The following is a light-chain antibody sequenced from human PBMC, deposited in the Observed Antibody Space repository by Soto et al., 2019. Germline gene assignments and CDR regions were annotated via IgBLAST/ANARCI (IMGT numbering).Light chain of an antibody. Sequence: EIVLTQSPGTLSLSPGERATLSCRASQSVSSSSLAWYQQKPGQAPRLLMYGASSRATGIPDRFSGSGSGTDFTLTISRLEPEDIAVYYCQQYGSSPWTFGQGTKVEIK. CDR3: QQYGSSPWT. CDR1: QSVSSSS. J-gene: IGKJ1*01. V-gene: IGKV3-20*01. CDR2: GAS.